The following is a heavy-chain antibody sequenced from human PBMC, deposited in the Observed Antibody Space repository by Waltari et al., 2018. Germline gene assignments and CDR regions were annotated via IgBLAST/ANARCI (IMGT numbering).Heavy chain of an antibody. J-gene: IGHJ4*02. D-gene: IGHD3-9*01. CDR2: ISYDGSNK. Sequence: VQLVECGGGGVQPGGSLRHSCAASCFTLSCLPMHWVRQAPGKGLEWVAVISYDGSNKYYADSVKGRFTISRDNSKNTLYLQMNSLRAEDTAVYYCARLTLTGYWGQGTLVTVSS. CDR3: ARLTLTGY. CDR1: CFTLSCLP. V-gene: IGHV3-30*01.